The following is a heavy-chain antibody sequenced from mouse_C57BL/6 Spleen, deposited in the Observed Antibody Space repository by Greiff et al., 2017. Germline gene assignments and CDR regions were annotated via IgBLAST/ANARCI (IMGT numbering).Heavy chain of an antibody. CDR2: IHPNSGST. CDR3: ARSPYDGYYVAMDY. J-gene: IGHJ4*01. Sequence: QVQLQQSGAELVKPGASVKLSCKASGYTFTSYWMHWVKQRPGQGLEWIGMIHPNSGSTNSNEKFKIKATLTVDKSSSTAYMQLSSLTSEDSAVYYCARSPYDGYYVAMDYWGQGTSVTVSS. D-gene: IGHD2-3*01. CDR1: GYTFTSYW. V-gene: IGHV1-64*01.